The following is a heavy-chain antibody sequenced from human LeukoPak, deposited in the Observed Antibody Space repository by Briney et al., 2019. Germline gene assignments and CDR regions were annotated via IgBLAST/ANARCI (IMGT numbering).Heavy chain of an antibody. Sequence: GGSLRLSCAASGFTFSSCGMHWVRQAPGKGLEWVAFIRYDGSDKYYADSVQGRFTISRDSSKNTLYLQMNRLRAEDTAVYYCARINSGLKWGDALDIWGQGTKVTVSS. D-gene: IGHD5-12*01. CDR2: IRYDGSDK. J-gene: IGHJ3*02. CDR3: ARINSGLKWGDALDI. V-gene: IGHV3-30*02. CDR1: GFTFSSCG.